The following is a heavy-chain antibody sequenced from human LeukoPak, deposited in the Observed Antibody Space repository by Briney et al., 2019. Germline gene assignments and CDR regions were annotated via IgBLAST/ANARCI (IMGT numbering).Heavy chain of an antibody. D-gene: IGHD3-10*01. CDR3: ARDSRGSYNYYFMDV. J-gene: IGHJ6*03. Sequence: GGSLRLSCAASGFTFSSYAMHWVRQAPGKGLEWVAVISYDGSNKYYADSVKGRFTISRDNSKDTLYLQMNSLRADDTAVYYCARDSRGSYNYYFMDVWGKGTTVTVSS. CDR2: ISYDGSNK. V-gene: IGHV3-30-3*01. CDR1: GFTFSSYA.